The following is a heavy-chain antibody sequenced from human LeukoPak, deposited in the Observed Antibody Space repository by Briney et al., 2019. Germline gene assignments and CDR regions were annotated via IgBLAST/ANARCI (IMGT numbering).Heavy chain of an antibody. CDR3: TQCSRYYDSSGFYRLGF. CDR1: GYTLTELS. V-gene: IGHV1-24*01. CDR2: FDPEDGET. J-gene: IGHJ4*02. Sequence: ASVKVSCKVSGYTLTELSMHWVRQAPGKGLEWMGGFDPEDGETIYAQKFQCRVTMTEDTSTDTAYMELSSLRSEDTAVYYCTQCSRYYDSSGFYRLGFWGQGTLVTVSS. D-gene: IGHD3-22*01.